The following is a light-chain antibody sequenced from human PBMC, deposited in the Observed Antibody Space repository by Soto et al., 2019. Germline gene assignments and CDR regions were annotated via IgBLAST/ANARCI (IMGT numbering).Light chain of an antibody. J-gene: IGKJ1*01. CDR3: QQYNNWPPWT. CDR2: GAS. Sequence: EIVMTHSAATLSVSPGERATLSCRASQSVSSNLAWYQQKPGQAPRLLIYGASTRATGIPARFSGSGSGTEFTLTISSLQSEDSAVYYCQQYNNWPPWTFGQGTKVDIK. CDR1: QSVSSN. V-gene: IGKV3-15*01.